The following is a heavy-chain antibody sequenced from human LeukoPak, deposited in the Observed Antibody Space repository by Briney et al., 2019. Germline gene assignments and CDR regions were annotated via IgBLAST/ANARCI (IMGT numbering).Heavy chain of an antibody. CDR2: ISSSGSTI. CDR3: ARSDYVWGSYRDAFDI. Sequence: GGSLRLSCAASGFTFSDYYMSWIRQAPGKGLEWVSYISSSGSTIHYADSVKGRFTISRDNAKNSLYLQMNSLRAEDTAVYYCARSDYVWGSYRDAFDIWGQGTMVTVSS. D-gene: IGHD3-16*02. J-gene: IGHJ3*02. V-gene: IGHV3-11*04. CDR1: GFTFSDYY.